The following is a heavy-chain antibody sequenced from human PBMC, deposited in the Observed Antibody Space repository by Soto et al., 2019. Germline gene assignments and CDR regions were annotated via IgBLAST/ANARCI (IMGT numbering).Heavy chain of an antibody. CDR3: AVPAAQWAGEYYFDY. D-gene: IGHD2-2*01. CDR2: IIPILGIA. Sequence: QVQLVQSGAGVKKPGSSVKVSCKASGGTFSSYTISWVRQAPGQGLEWMGRIIPILGIANYAQKFQGRVTITADKSTSTAYMELSSLRSEDTAVYYCAVPAAQWAGEYYFDYWGQGTLVTVSS. V-gene: IGHV1-69*02. CDR1: GGTFSSYT. J-gene: IGHJ4*02.